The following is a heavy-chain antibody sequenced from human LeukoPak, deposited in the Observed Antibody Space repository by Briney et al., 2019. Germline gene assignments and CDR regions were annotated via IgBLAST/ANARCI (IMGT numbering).Heavy chain of an antibody. V-gene: IGHV3-21*01. CDR1: GFTFSSYS. D-gene: IGHD4-23*01. CDR3: ARARTVVDSIPDY. Sequence: GGSLKLSCAASGFTFSSYSMNWVRQAPGKGLEWVSSISSSSSYIYYADSVKGRFTISRDNAKNSLYLQMNSLRAEDTAVYYCARARTVVDSIPDYWGQGTLVTVSS. CDR2: ISSSSSYI. J-gene: IGHJ4*02.